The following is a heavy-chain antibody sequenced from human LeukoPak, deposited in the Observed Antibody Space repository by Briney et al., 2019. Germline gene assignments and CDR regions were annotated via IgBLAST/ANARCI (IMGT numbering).Heavy chain of an antibody. V-gene: IGHV1-2*02. CDR3: ARDVCGGDCYLVNWFDP. Sequence: ASVKVSCKASGYAFTGYYMHWVRQAPGQGLEWMGWINPNSGGTNYEQKFQGRVTMTRDTSISTAYMELSRLRSDDTAVYYCARDVCGGDCYLVNWFDPWGQGTLVTVSS. CDR1: GYAFTGYY. D-gene: IGHD2-21*02. CDR2: INPNSGGT. J-gene: IGHJ5*02.